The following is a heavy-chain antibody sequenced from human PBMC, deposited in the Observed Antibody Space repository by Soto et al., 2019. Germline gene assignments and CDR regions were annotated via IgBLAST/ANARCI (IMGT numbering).Heavy chain of an antibody. CDR1: GDSISSSTDY. J-gene: IGHJ4*02. CDR3: ARHAPYGPIDY. Sequence: SETLSLTCTVSGDSISSSTDYWVWIRQSPGKGPEWIGSMLYSGNTYYNPSLKNRVTRSVDTSKNQFSLKLSSATVADTAVYYCARHAPYGPIDYWGQGTLVTVSS. V-gene: IGHV4-39*01. D-gene: IGHD3-10*01. CDR2: MLYSGNT.